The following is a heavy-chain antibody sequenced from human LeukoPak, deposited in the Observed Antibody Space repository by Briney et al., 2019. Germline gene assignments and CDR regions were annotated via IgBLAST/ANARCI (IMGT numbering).Heavy chain of an antibody. CDR2: ISAYNGNT. J-gene: IGHJ4*02. D-gene: IGHD1-26*01. Sequence: ASVKVSCEASGYTFTSYSINWVRQAPGQGLEWMGWISAYNGNTKYAQKLQGRVTMTTDTSTSTAYMELRSLRSDDTAVYYCARGLGGSGSYFLTFGYWGQGTLVTVSS. V-gene: IGHV1-18*01. CDR1: GYTFTSYS. CDR3: ARGLGGSGSYFLTFGY.